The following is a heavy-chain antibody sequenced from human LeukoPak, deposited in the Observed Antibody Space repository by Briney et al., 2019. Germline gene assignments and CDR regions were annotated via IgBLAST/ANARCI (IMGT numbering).Heavy chain of an antibody. Sequence: GGSLRLSCAASGFTFSSYSMNWVRQAPGKGLEWVASISSSSSYIYYADSVKGRFTISRDNAKNSLYLQMNSLRAEDTAVYYCAREVGIAAAVSYNWFDPWGQGTLVTVSS. CDR3: AREVGIAAAVSYNWFDP. CDR1: GFTFSSYS. D-gene: IGHD6-13*01. J-gene: IGHJ5*02. V-gene: IGHV3-21*01. CDR2: ISSSSSYI.